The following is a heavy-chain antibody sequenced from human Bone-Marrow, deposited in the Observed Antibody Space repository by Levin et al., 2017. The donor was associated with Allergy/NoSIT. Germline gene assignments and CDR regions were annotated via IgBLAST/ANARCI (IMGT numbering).Heavy chain of an antibody. D-gene: IGHD6-6*01. CDR1: GFTLETYD. Sequence: GGSLRLSCAASGFTLETYDMHWVRQRPGRGLEWLSGIGTVDDTHYAGSAKGRFKISRDNAKSSVYLEMNSLGVGDTAVYFCTRGAAPPPDYFYSMDVWGQGTTVTVSS. V-gene: IGHV3-13*01. CDR2: IGTVDDT. CDR3: TRGAAPPPDYFYSMDV. J-gene: IGHJ6*02.